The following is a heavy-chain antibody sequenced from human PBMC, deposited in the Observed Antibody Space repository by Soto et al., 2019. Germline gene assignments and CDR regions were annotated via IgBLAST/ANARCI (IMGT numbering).Heavy chain of an antibody. J-gene: IGHJ4*02. V-gene: IGHV1-69*13. D-gene: IGHD6-6*01. CDR3: VRSPSYENCFDY. Sequence: SVKVSCKASGGTLNNYAINWVRQAPGQGLEWMGGILPVSAPPDYAQKFQGRVSITADHSTSTVYMELSSLRSEDTAVYYCVRSPSYENCFDYWGQGTLVTVSS. CDR1: GGTLNNYA. CDR2: ILPVSAPP.